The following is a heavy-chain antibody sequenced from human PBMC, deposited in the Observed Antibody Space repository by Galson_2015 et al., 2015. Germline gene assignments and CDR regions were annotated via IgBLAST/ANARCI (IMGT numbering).Heavy chain of an antibody. CDR3: AKPRAVAGPANFDY. V-gene: IGHV3-30*18. CDR1: GFTFSSYG. Sequence: SCKASGFTFSSYGMHWVRQAPGKGLEWVAVISYDGSNKYYADSVKGRFTISRDNSKNTLYLQMNSLRAEDTAVYYCAKPRAVAGPANFDYWGQGTLVTVSS. J-gene: IGHJ4*02. CDR2: ISYDGSNK. D-gene: IGHD6-19*01.